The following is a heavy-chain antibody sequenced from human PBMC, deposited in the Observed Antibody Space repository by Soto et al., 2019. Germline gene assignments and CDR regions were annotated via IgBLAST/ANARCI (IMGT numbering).Heavy chain of an antibody. J-gene: IGHJ4*02. Sequence: SETLSLTCTVSGISVSTSDYYWGWVRQPPGKGLDWIGNIYYSGSTFYNPSLRRRVTLSVDTSKNQFSLRLNSVTAADTAVYFCARFVVPASPNSDSDYWGQGTLVTVYS. CDR2: IYYSGST. V-gene: IGHV4-39*01. CDR1: GISVSTSDYY. CDR3: ARFVVPASPNSDSDY. D-gene: IGHD2-15*01.